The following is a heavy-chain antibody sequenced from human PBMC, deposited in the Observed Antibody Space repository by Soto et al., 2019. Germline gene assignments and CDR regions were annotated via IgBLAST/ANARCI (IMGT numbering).Heavy chain of an antibody. CDR3: ASHGPGIAAAGTQFDYYYGMDV. CDR1: GYSFTSYW. Sequence: PGESLKISCKGSGYSFTSYWIGWVRQMPGKGLEWMGIIYPGDSDTRYSPSFQGQVTISVDKSISTAYLQWSSLKASDTAMYYCASHGPGIAAAGTQFDYYYGMDVWGQGTTVTVSS. J-gene: IGHJ6*02. CDR2: IYPGDSDT. D-gene: IGHD6-13*01. V-gene: IGHV5-51*01.